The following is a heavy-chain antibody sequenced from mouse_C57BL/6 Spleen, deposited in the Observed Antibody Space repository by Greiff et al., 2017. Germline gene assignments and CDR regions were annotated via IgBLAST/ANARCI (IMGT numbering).Heavy chain of an antibody. CDR2: INPNNGGT. CDR1: GYTFTDYN. Sequence: VHVKQSGPELVKPGASVKIPCKASGYTFTDYNMDWVKQSHGKSLEWIGDINPNNGGTIYNQKFKGKATLTVDKSSSTAYMELRSLTSEDTAVYYCARGEVYGGYFDVWGTGTTVTVSS. V-gene: IGHV1-18*01. CDR3: ARGEVYGGYFDV. J-gene: IGHJ1*03. D-gene: IGHD1-2*01.